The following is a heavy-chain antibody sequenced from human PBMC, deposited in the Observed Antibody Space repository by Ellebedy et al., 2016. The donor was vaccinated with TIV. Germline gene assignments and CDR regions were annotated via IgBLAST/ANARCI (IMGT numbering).Heavy chain of an antibody. Sequence: ASVKVSCKVSGYTLTELSMHWVRQAPGKGLEWMGGFDPEDGETIYAQKFQGRVTMTEDTSTDTAYMELSSLRSGDTAVYYCARDWKREQLVGSRGMDVWGQGTTVTVSS. D-gene: IGHD6-6*01. V-gene: IGHV1-24*01. CDR2: FDPEDGET. CDR1: GYTLTELS. J-gene: IGHJ6*02. CDR3: ARDWKREQLVGSRGMDV.